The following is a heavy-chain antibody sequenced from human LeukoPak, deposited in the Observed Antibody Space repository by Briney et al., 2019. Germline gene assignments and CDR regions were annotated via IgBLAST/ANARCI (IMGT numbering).Heavy chain of an antibody. D-gene: IGHD6-13*01. V-gene: IGHV3-48*03. CDR3: AKELIAAAGHYYYYYMDV. J-gene: IGHJ6*03. CDR2: ISSSGSTI. CDR1: GFTFSSYE. Sequence: GGSLRLSCAASGFTFSSYEMNWVRQAPGKGLEWVSYISSSGSTIYYADSVKGRFTISRDNSKNTLYLQMNSLRAEDTAVYYCAKELIAAAGHYYYYYMDVWGKGTTVTVSS.